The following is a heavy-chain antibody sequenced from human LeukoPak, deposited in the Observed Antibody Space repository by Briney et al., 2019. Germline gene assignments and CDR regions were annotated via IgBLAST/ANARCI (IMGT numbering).Heavy chain of an antibody. J-gene: IGHJ4*02. CDR2: ISDSGGST. D-gene: IGHD3-22*01. CDR3: AKRGVVIRVILVGFHKEAYYFDS. V-gene: IGHV3-23*01. CDR1: GIPLSNYG. Sequence: GSLRLSCAVSGIPLSNYGMSWVRPAPGKGLEWVAGISDSGGSTNYADSVKGRFTISRDNPKNTLYLQMNSLRAEDTAVYFCAKRGVVIRVILVGFHKEAYYFDSWGQGALVTVSS.